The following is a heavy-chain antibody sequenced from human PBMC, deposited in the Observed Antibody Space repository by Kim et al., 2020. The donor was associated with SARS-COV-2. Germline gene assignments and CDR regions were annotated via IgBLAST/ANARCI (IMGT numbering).Heavy chain of an antibody. CDR3: ASALGH. V-gene: IGHV4-4*07. Sequence: STSGRTNYNPSLQSRVTMSVDMSNNQFSLKLSSVTAADTAVYYCASALGHWGQGTLVTVSS. J-gene: IGHJ4*02. D-gene: IGHD3-16*02. CDR2: STSGRT.